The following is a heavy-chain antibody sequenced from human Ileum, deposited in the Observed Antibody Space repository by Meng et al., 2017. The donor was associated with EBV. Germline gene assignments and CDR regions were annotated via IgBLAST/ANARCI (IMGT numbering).Heavy chain of an antibody. Sequence: VTLQDSGHGLVKPSGTLSAPCAGSGGSISSSNWWSWVRQPSGKGLEWIGKIYHSGITIYNPSLKSRVTMSVDNSKNQFSLKLNSMTAADTAVYYCARDPTGGEDHQRVWGQGTLVTVSS. J-gene: IGHJ4*02. CDR3: ARDPTGGEDHQRV. CDR1: GGSISSSNW. D-gene: IGHD1-14*01. CDR2: IYHSGIT. V-gene: IGHV4-4*02.